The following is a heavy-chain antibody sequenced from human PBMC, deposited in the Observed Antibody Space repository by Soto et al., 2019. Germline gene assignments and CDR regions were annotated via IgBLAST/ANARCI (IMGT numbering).Heavy chain of an antibody. Sequence: SXSSSVSPDSIAGAVYGGSVRHPPGTGMERSGSIYHSGSTYSSPSFKSRGIISVDTSKNQFSLNLSSVTAADTAVYFCARNLYDSGSSPHYWGQGTPVTVSS. CDR1: PDSIAGAVY. J-gene: IGHJ4*02. CDR2: IYHSGST. V-gene: IGHV4-38-2*01. CDR3: ARNLYDSGSSPHY. D-gene: IGHD3-10*01.